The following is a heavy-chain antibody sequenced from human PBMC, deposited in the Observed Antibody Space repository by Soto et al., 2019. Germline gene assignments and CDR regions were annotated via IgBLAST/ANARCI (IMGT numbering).Heavy chain of an antibody. CDR1: GGNCRGYG. CDR3: AKDLGIQLWSLFDY. D-gene: IGHD5-18*01. CDR2: ISGSGGST. V-gene: IGHV3-23*01. Sequence: GGPKSLSWAASGGNCRGYGMSWVRQAPGKGLEWVSAISGSGGSTYYADSVKGRFTISRDNSKNTLYLQMNSLRAEDTAVYYCAKDLGIQLWSLFDYWGQGTLVTVAS. J-gene: IGHJ4*02.